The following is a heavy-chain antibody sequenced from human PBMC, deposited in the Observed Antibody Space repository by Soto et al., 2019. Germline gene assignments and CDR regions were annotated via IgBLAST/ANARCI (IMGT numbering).Heavy chain of an antibody. CDR1: GGSVRGFY. V-gene: IGHV4-34*01. CDR3: ARGSQWLDY. J-gene: IGHJ4*02. D-gene: IGHD6-19*01. Sequence: PSETLSLTCAVYGGSVRGFYWSWIRQPPGKGLEWIGEINHSGSSHYNPSLKSRSTILLDTSKNQVSLRPSSVTAADTAVYYCARGSQWLDYWGQGALVPVSS. CDR2: INHSGSS.